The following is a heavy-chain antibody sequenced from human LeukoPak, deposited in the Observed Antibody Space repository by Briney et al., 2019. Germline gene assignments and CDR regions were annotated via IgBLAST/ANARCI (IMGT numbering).Heavy chain of an antibody. J-gene: IGHJ6*03. CDR3: TRLWFGYPPPFRRSMDV. Sequence: GGSLRLSCAASGFTFSGSAMHWVRQASGKGLEWVGRIRSKANSYATAYAASVKGRFTISRDDSKNTAYLQMNSLKTEDTAVYYCTRLWFGYPPPFRRSMDVWGKGTTVTVSS. V-gene: IGHV3-73*01. D-gene: IGHD3-10*01. CDR2: IRSKANSYAT. CDR1: GFTFSGSA.